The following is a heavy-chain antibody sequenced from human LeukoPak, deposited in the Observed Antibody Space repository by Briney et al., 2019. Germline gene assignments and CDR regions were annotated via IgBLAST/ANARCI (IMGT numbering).Heavy chain of an antibody. J-gene: IGHJ6*02. CDR3: ARRSVGDFEHYYYGMDV. CDR1: GFTFSNYG. CDR2: IWYDGSNK. V-gene: IGHV3-33*01. Sequence: HPGGSLRLSCEASGFTFSNYGMHWVRQAPGKGLEWVAVIWYDGSNKNYADSVKGRFTISRDNSKNTLFLQMNSLRAEDTAMYYCARRSVGDFEHYYYGMDVWGQGTTVTVSS. D-gene: IGHD4-17*01.